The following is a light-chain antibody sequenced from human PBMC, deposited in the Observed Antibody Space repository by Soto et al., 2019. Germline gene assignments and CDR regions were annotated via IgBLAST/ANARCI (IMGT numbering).Light chain of an antibody. Sequence: QSALSQPPSASGTPGQRVTISCSGSSSNIGNNYVYWYQQFPGTAPKLLIYRNNQRPSGVPDRFSGSKSGTSASLVISGLRSEDESHYYCAAWDDSLSGQGVFGGGTQLTVL. J-gene: IGLJ3*02. CDR1: SSNIGNNY. CDR2: RNN. CDR3: AAWDDSLSGQGV. V-gene: IGLV1-47*01.